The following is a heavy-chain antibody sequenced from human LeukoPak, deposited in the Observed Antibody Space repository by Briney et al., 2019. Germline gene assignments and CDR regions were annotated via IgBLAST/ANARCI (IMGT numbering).Heavy chain of an antibody. CDR1: GGSISSSSYY. D-gene: IGHD6-19*01. CDR2: IYYSGST. Sequence: PSETLSLTCTVSGGSISSSSYYWGWIRQPPGKGLEWIGSIYYSGSTYYNPSLKSRVTISVDTSKNQFSLKLSSVTAADTAVYYCATTTGWYYMDVWGKGTTVTVSS. J-gene: IGHJ6*03. CDR3: ATTTGWYYMDV. V-gene: IGHV4-39*07.